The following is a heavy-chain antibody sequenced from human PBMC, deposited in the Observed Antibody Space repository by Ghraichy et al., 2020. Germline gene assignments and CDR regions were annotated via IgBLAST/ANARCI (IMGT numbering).Heavy chain of an antibody. CDR2: IRSDGSNK. CDR3: AKAHPVRSSSYFFAN. CDR1: GFTFRSYG. Sequence: GGSLRLSCAASGFTFRSYGMHWVRQAPGKGLEWVAFIRSDGSNKYYADSVKGRLTISRDNSNNTLYLQMNILRAEDTAVYYCAKAHPVRSSSYFFANWGQGTLVTVSS. V-gene: IGHV3-30*02. J-gene: IGHJ4*02. D-gene: IGHD6-6*01.